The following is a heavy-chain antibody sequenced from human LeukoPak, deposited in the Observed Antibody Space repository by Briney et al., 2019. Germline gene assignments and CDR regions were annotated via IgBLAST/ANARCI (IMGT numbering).Heavy chain of an antibody. Sequence: GGSLRLSCAASEFTFSSYEMNWVRQAPGKGLEWVSYISSSGNTIYYADSVKGRFTISRDNAKNSVYLQMNSLRAEDTAVYYCARDHYVTSGVSYIPNSFDYWGQGTLVTVSS. D-gene: IGHD3-22*01. J-gene: IGHJ4*02. CDR1: EFTFSSYE. CDR3: ARDHYVTSGVSYIPNSFDY. V-gene: IGHV3-48*03. CDR2: ISSSGNTI.